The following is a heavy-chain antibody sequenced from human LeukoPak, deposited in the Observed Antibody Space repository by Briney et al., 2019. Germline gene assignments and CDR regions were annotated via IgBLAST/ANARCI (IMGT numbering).Heavy chain of an antibody. J-gene: IGHJ3*02. D-gene: IGHD3-22*01. CDR1: GYSISSGYY. CDR2: IYQSRNT. Sequence: SETLSLTCTVSGYSISSGYYWGWIRQPPGKGLERIGSIYQSRNTYYNPSLKSRVTMSVDTSKNQVSLKLTSVTAADTAVYYCARGRVYDSRGFSVQRDAFDIWGQGTVVTVSS. V-gene: IGHV4-38-2*02. CDR3: ARGRVYDSRGFSVQRDAFDI.